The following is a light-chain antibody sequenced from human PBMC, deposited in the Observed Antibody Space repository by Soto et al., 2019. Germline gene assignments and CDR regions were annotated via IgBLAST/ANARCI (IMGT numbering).Light chain of an antibody. CDR1: QSVSSY. CDR2: DAS. V-gene: IGKV3-11*01. CDR3: QQRSNWPPLFT. Sequence: EIVLTQSPATLSLSPGERATLSCRASQSVSSYLAWYQQKPGQAPRLLIYDASNRATGIPARFSGSGSGTDFTLNISSLEPEDFAVYYCQQRSNWPPLFTFGPGTNVDIK. J-gene: IGKJ3*01.